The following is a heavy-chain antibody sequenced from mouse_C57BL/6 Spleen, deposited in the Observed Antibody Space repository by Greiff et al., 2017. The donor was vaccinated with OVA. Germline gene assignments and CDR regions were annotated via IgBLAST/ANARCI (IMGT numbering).Heavy chain of an antibody. Sequence: EVNLVESGGGLVKPGGSLKLSCAASGFTFSDYGMHWVRQAPEKGLEWVAYISSGSSTIYYADTVKGRFTIPRDKAKNTLFLQMTRLRSDVTAMYFCAKNWDGSYYFDYWGQGTTLTVSS. CDR2: ISSGSSTI. D-gene: IGHD4-1*01. CDR3: AKNWDGSYYFDY. J-gene: IGHJ2*01. V-gene: IGHV5-17*01. CDR1: GFTFSDYG.